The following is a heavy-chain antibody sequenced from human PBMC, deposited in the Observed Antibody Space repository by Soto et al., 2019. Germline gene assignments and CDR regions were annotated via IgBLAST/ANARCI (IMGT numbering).Heavy chain of an antibody. CDR1: GYTFTSYY. CDR2: INPSGGST. CDR3: ARGRSLNGVCPMWYFDL. Sequence: QVQLVQSGAEVKKPGASVKVSCKASGYTFTSYYMHWVRQAPGQGLEWMGIINPSGGSTSYAQKFQGRVNMTRDTSTSTVYMELSSLRSEDTAVYYCARGRSLNGVCPMWYFDLWGRGTLVTVSS. D-gene: IGHD2-8*01. V-gene: IGHV1-46*01. J-gene: IGHJ2*01.